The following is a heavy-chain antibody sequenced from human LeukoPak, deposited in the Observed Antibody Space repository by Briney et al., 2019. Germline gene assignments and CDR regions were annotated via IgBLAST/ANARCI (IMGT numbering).Heavy chain of an antibody. Sequence: PSETLSLTCSVSRGXISSSSYYWGWIRQPPGKGLEWIGSIYYSGRTYYNPSLKSRVTISVDTSKNQFSLKLSSVTAADTAVYYCARQPSLSYCSGGTCWFDTWGQGSLVTVSS. D-gene: IGHD2-15*01. CDR2: IYYSGRT. V-gene: IGHV4-39*01. CDR1: RGXISSSSYY. J-gene: IGHJ5*02. CDR3: ARQPSLSYCSGGTCWFDT.